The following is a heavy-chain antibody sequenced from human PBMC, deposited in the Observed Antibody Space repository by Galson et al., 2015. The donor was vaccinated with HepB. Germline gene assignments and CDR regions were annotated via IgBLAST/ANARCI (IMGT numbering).Heavy chain of an antibody. Sequence: SVKVSCKASGYTFTSYDINWVRQATGQGLEWMGWMNPNSGNTGYAQKFQGRVTMTRNTSISTAYMELSSLRSEDTAVYYCARGRAPGTYDFWSGYYLPWYYYYGMDVWGLGTTVTVSS. CDR3: ARGRAPGTYDFWSGYYLPWYYYYGMDV. CDR2: MNPNSGNT. D-gene: IGHD3-3*01. V-gene: IGHV1-8*01. CDR1: GYTFTSYD. J-gene: IGHJ6*02.